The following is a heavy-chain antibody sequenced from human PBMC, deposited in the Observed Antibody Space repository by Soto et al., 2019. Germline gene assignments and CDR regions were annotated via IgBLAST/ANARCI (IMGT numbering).Heavy chain of an antibody. Sequence: KPSETLSLTCNVSGASLSGYYWSWIRQPPGKGLEWIGYIYYSGSTYYNPSLKSRVTISVDTSKNQFSLKLSSVTAADTAVYYCATSSLFRGYENYFDYWGQGTLVTVSS. CDR2: IYYSGST. J-gene: IGHJ4*02. CDR1: GASLSGYY. V-gene: IGHV4-30-4*08. CDR3: ATSSLFRGYENYFDY. D-gene: IGHD5-12*01.